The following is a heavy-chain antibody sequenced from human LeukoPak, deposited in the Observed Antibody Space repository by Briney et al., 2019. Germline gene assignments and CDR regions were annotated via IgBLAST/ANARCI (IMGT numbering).Heavy chain of an antibody. J-gene: IGHJ4*02. CDR3: AKVGSQQLAGYYFDY. V-gene: IGHV3-23*01. D-gene: IGHD6-13*01. CDR2: ISGSGGST. Sequence: GGSLRLSCAAPGFTFSSYAMSWVRQAPGKGLEWVSAISGSGGSTYYADSVKGRFTISRDNSKNTLYLQMNSLRAEDTAVYYCAKVGSQQLAGYYFDYWGQGTLVTVSS. CDR1: GFTFSSYA.